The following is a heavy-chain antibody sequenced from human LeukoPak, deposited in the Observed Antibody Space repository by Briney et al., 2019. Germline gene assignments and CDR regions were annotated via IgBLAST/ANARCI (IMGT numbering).Heavy chain of an antibody. Sequence: GGSLGLSCAASGFIVSSKYMSWVRQAPGKGLEWVSVIYSGGSTHYADSVKGRFTISRDNSKNMLYLQMNSLRAEDTAVYYCAGGPKQQLLWGRASNGFDPWGQGTLVTVSS. CDR2: IYSGGST. D-gene: IGHD2-2*01. CDR1: GFIVSSKY. CDR3: AGGPKQQLLWGRASNGFDP. J-gene: IGHJ5*02. V-gene: IGHV3-66*01.